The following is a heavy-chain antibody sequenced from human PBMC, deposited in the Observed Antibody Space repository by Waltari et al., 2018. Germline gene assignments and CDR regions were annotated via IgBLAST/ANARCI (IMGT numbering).Heavy chain of an antibody. Sequence: QVQLVQSGAEVKKPGASVKVSCKVSGYPLTELSMHWVRQAPGKGLEWMGGFDPEDGETIYAQKCQGRVTMTEDTSTDTAYMELSSLRSEDTAVYYCATGLFWSGYYPSNGMDVWGQGTTVTVSS. CDR2: FDPEDGET. D-gene: IGHD3-3*01. CDR3: ATGLFWSGYYPSNGMDV. V-gene: IGHV1-24*01. J-gene: IGHJ6*02. CDR1: GYPLTELS.